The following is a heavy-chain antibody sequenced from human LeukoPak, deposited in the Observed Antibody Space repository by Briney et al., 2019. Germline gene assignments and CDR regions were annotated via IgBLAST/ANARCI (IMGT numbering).Heavy chain of an antibody. CDR2: IYTSGST. V-gene: IGHV4-61*02. Sequence: SETLSLTCTVSGDSISSGTYSWSWIRQPAGKVLEWIGRIYTSGSTSYNPSLKSRVTMSVDTSKNQFSLKLYSVTAADTAVDYCARIYCSGGSCYLNWFDPWGQGTLVTVSS. CDR3: ARIYCSGGSCYLNWFDP. CDR1: GDSISSGTYS. D-gene: IGHD2-15*01. J-gene: IGHJ5*02.